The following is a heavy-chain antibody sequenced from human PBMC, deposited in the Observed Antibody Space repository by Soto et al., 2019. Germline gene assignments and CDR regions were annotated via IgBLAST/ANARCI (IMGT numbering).Heavy chain of an antibody. Sequence: LSLTCTVSGGSISSSSYYWGWIRQPPGKGLEWIGSIYYSGSTYYNPSLKSRVTISVDTSKNQFSLKLSSVTAADTAVYYCAATNPTILEVTTFRDAFDIWGQGTMVTVSS. CDR3: AATNPTILEVTTFRDAFDI. D-gene: IGHD4-17*01. CDR1: GGSISSSSYY. V-gene: IGHV4-39*01. CDR2: IYYSGST. J-gene: IGHJ3*02.